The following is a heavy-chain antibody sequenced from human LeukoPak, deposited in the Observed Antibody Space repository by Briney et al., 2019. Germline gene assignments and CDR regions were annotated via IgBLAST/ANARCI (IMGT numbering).Heavy chain of an antibody. J-gene: IGHJ6*02. D-gene: IGHD6-19*01. Sequence: SVKVSCKASGGTFSSYAISWMRQAPGQGLEWMGRIIPIFGIANYAQEFQGRVTITADKSTSTAYMELSSLRSEDTAVYYCARGGAVAPSYYYYGMDVWGQGTTVTVSS. CDR2: IIPIFGIA. CDR3: ARGGAVAPSYYYYGMDV. CDR1: GGTFSSYA. V-gene: IGHV1-69*04.